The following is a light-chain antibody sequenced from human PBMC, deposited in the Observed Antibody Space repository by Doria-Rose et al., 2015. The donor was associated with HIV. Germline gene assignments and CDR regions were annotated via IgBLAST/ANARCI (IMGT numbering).Light chain of an antibody. CDR1: QSFSSTY. CDR3: HQYGTSWT. Sequence: EIVTTQSPGTLSLSPGERATLSCRASQSFSSTYLAWYQQQPGQAPSLLIYDGSTRATGIPDRFSASGSGTDFTLTINRLEPEDFALYYCHQYGTSWTFGQGTKEEI. CDR2: DGS. J-gene: IGKJ1*01. V-gene: IGKV3-20*01.